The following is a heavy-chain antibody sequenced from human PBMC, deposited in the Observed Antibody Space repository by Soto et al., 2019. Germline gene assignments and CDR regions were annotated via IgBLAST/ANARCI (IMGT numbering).Heavy chain of an antibody. V-gene: IGHV4-28*01. Sequence: QVQLQESGPGLVKPSDTLSLTCAVSGYSISSSNWWGWIRQPPGKGLEWIGYIYYSGTTYYNPSPKSRVTISVDTSKNQCSLTLTAVTAVDTAVYYWARREIQGPIDYWGQGTLVTVSS. D-gene: IGHD1-26*01. J-gene: IGHJ4*02. CDR1: GYSISSSNW. CDR2: IYYSGTT. CDR3: ARREIQGPIDY.